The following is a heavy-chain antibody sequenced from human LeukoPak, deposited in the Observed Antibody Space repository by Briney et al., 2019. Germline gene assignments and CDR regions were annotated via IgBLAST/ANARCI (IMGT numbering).Heavy chain of an antibody. CDR2: IYHSGST. Sequence: PSETLSLTCAVSGGSISSSNWWSWVRQPPGKELEWIGEIYHSGSTNYNPSLKSRVTISVDKSKNQFSLKLSSVTAADTAVYYCARVDGDSLAEDYWGQGTLVTVSS. CDR1: GGSISSSNW. V-gene: IGHV4-4*02. D-gene: IGHD4-17*01. J-gene: IGHJ4*02. CDR3: ARVDGDSLAEDY.